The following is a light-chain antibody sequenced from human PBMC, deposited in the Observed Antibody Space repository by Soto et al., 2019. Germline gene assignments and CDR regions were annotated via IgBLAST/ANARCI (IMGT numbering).Light chain of an antibody. J-gene: IGKJ1*01. CDR1: QGIRDD. V-gene: IGKV1-6*01. Sequence: AIQMTQSPSSLSASVGDRVTITCRASQGIRDDLAWYQHKPGKAPKLLIYAASTLQSGVPSRFSGSGSVTDFTLTISSLQPEDFATYYCLQDYIYPWTFGQGTKVDIK. CDR2: AAS. CDR3: LQDYIYPWT.